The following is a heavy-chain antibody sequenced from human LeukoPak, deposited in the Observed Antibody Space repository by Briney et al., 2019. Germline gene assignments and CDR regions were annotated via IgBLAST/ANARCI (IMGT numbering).Heavy chain of an antibody. CDR3: ARHGYSSSSYFDY. Sequence: SETLSLTCTVSGVSISSGGYYWSWIRQHPGKDLEWIGYMYFSGITSYNPSLKSRVTISVDTSKNQFSLKLSSVTAADTAVYYCARHGYSSSSYFDYWGQGTLVTVSS. CDR2: MYFSGIT. D-gene: IGHD6-6*01. CDR1: GVSISSGGYY. V-gene: IGHV4-31*03. J-gene: IGHJ4*02.